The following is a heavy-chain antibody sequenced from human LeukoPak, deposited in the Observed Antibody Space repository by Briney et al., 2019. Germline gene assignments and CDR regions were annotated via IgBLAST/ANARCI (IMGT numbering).Heavy chain of an antibody. J-gene: IGHJ4*02. D-gene: IGHD1-1*01. CDR3: ARDIATVQHQD. CDR2: ISGYNGNT. CDR1: GYTFTNYG. Sequence: GASVKVSCKTSGYTFTNYGISWVRQAPGQGLEWMGWISGYNGNTNYVQKFRGRVAMTIVTSTSTVYMDLRSLRSDDTAVYYCARDIATVQHQDWGQGTLVTVSS. V-gene: IGHV1-18*01.